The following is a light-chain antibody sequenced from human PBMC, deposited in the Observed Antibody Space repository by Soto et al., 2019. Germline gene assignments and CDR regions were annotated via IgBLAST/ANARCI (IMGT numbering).Light chain of an antibody. J-gene: IGLJ1*01. V-gene: IGLV2-8*01. Sequence: QSALTQPPSASGSPGQSVTISCTGTSSDVGAYIFVSWYQQHPGKAPKLMVYDVNRPPPGVPDRFFGSKSGNTASLTVSGLQAEDEADYYCVSFAGGTYVFGTGTKLTVL. CDR2: DVN. CDR3: VSFAGGTYV. CDR1: SSDVGAYIF.